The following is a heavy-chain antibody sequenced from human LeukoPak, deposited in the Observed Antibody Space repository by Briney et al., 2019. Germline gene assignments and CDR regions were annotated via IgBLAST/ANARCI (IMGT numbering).Heavy chain of an antibody. D-gene: IGHD1-26*01. Sequence: PGTSLRLSCAASGFTFSSYAMHWVRQAPGKGLEWVAVISNDGGTKYYPDSVKGRFTIPRDNSRNTLYLQMNSLRAEDTAVYYCARADSGTYYNYYLDSWGQGTLVTVSS. CDR3: ARADSGTYYNYYLDS. CDR1: GFTFSSYA. J-gene: IGHJ4*02. CDR2: ISNDGGTK. V-gene: IGHV3-30*04.